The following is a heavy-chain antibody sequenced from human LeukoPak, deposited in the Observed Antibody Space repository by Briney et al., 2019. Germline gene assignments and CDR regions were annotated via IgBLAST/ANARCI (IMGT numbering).Heavy chain of an antibody. CDR3: ARGVGVQRGSWGY. CDR2: MYYSWRT. J-gene: IGHJ4*02. Sequence: SETLSLTCTVSGGSISSSTYYWGWIRQTPRQGLEWIGRMYYSWRTYYNLSLKSRVTITLDMSKNKFSLKVSAVTAAVTAVFYCARGVGVQRGSWGYWAQGTLVTVAS. CDR1: GGSISSSTYY. D-gene: IGHD1-26*01. V-gene: IGHV4-39*07.